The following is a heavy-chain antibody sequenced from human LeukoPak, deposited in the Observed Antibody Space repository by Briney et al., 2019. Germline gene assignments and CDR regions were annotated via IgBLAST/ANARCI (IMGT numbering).Heavy chain of an antibody. CDR1: GFTFSNAW. Sequence: GGSLRLSCEASGFTFSNAWMSWVRQAPGKGLEWVGRIKSKTDCGTTDYAAPVKGRFTISRDDSKNTLYLQMNSLKTEDTAVYYCTTVGYSSGWPSGYWGQGTLVTVSS. CDR3: TTVGYSSGWPSGY. CDR2: IKSKTDCGTT. D-gene: IGHD6-19*01. J-gene: IGHJ4*02. V-gene: IGHV3-15*01.